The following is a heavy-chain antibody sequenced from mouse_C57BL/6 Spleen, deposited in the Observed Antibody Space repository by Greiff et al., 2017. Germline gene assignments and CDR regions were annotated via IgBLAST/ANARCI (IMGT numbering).Heavy chain of an antibody. CDR2: IYPGDGDT. Sequence: QVQLQQSGPELVKPGASVKISCKASGYAFSSSWMNWVKPRPGKGLEWIGRIYPGDGDTNYNGKFKGKATLTADKSSSTAYMQLSSLTSEDSAVYFCTVYSNYVPWCAYWGKGTLGTGSA. V-gene: IGHV1-82*01. J-gene: IGHJ3*01. CDR1: GYAFSSSW. CDR3: TVYSNYVPWCAY. D-gene: IGHD2-5*01.